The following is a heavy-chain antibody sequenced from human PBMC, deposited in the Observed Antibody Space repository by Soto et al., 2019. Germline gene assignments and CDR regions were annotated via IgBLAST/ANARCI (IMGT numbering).Heavy chain of an antibody. CDR3: AKGPGTMVVAASFFDY. V-gene: IGHV3-23*01. CDR2: IRSSGSVT. Sequence: PGGSLRLSCAASGFTFSTDAMSWVRQTPGQGLEWVSSIRSSGSVTYYGDAVKGRFIISRDNSKNTLFLQMNSLRAEDTAIYYCAKGPGTMVVAASFFDYWGQGALVTVSS. J-gene: IGHJ4*02. CDR1: GFTFSTDA. D-gene: IGHD2-15*01.